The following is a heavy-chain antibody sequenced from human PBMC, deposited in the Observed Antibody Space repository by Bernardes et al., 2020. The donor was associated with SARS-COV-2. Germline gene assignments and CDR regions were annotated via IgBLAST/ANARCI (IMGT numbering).Heavy chain of an antibody. D-gene: IGHD6-19*01. J-gene: IGHJ6*02. CDR2: FDPEDGET. Sequence: SVKVSCKVSGYTLTELSMHWVRQAPGKGLEWMGGFDPEDGETIYAQKFQGRVTMTEDTSTDTAYMELSSLRSEDTAVYYCATGVAVAGTPRLYYYYYGMDVWGQGTTVTVSS. V-gene: IGHV1-24*01. CDR3: ATGVAVAGTPRLYYYYYGMDV. CDR1: GYTLTELS.